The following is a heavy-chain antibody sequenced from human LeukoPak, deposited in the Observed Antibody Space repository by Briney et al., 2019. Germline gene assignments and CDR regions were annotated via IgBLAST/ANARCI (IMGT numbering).Heavy chain of an antibody. D-gene: IGHD5-12*01. Sequence: SVQVSCKASGYTFTYRYLHWVRQAPGQALEWMGWITPFNGNTNYAQKFQDRVTITRDRSMSTAYMELSSLRSEDTAMYYCASGLRSGYDSNAFDIWGQGTMVTVSS. CDR3: ASGLRSGYDSNAFDI. CDR1: GYTFTYRY. J-gene: IGHJ3*02. V-gene: IGHV1-45*02. CDR2: ITPFNGNT.